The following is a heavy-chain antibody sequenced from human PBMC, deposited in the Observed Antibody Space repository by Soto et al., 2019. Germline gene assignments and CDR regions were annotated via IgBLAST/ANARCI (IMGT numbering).Heavy chain of an antibody. Sequence: WGSRRLCCSASVFTFISDAMSWVREAPGKWLEWVSAISGSGGSTYYADSVKGRFTISRDNSKNTLYLQMNSLRAEDTAVYYCAKVSRPSTTMIVVGHYFDYWGQGTLVTVSS. V-gene: IGHV3-23*01. CDR3: AKVSRPSTTMIVVGHYFDY. CDR1: VFTFISDA. D-gene: IGHD3-22*01. CDR2: ISGSGGST. J-gene: IGHJ4*02.